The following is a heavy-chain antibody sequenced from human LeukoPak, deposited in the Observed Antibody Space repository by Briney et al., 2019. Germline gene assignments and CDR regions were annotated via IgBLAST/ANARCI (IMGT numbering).Heavy chain of an antibody. V-gene: IGHV1-2*02. CDR3: ARAFLNYYDSSGDNWFDP. CDR1: GYTFTGYY. J-gene: IGHJ5*02. D-gene: IGHD3-22*01. CDR2: INPNSGGT. Sequence: ASVKVSCKASGYTFTGYYMHWVRQAPGQGLEWMGWINPNSGGTNYAQRFQGRVTMTRDTSISTAYMELSRLRSDDTAVYYCARAFLNYYDSSGDNWFDPWGQGTLVTVSS.